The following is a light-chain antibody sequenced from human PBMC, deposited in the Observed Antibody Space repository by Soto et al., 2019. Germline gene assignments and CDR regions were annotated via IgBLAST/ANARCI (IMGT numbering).Light chain of an antibody. J-gene: IGKJ1*01. CDR3: QELTSYPRS. V-gene: IGKV4-1*01. CDR2: WAS. Sequence: MVMTKSQDSLAVSLGERATINCRSSQIVLYSSNNKNSLAWYQQKPGQPPKALIYWASTRESGVPDRFSGSGSGTEFTLTISRLKLEDFATDDCQELTSYPRSFGEGTKVDIK. CDR1: QIVLYSSNNKNS.